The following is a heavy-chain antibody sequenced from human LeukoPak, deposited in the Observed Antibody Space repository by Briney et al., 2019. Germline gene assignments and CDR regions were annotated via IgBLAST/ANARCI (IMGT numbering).Heavy chain of an antibody. CDR2: IYTSGST. V-gene: IGHV4-4*07. D-gene: IGHD4-11*01. J-gene: IGHJ4*02. Sequence: NPSETLSLTCTVSGGSISSYYWSWLRQPAGKGLEWLGRIYTSGSTNYNPSLKSRVTMSVDTSTNQCSQKLSSVTAADTAVYYCARERLFYYSNYLFDYWGQGILVTVSS. CDR1: GGSISSYY. CDR3: ARERLFYYSNYLFDY.